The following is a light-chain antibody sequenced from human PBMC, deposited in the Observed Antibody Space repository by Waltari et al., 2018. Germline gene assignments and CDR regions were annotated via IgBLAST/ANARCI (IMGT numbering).Light chain of an antibody. CDR2: WAS. J-gene: IGKJ2*01. Sequence: DIVMTQSPDSLAVSLGERAPIHCKSSQSVLYSSNNKNYLPWYQQKPGQPPKLLIYWASTRESGVPDRFSGSGSGTDFTLTISSLQAEDVAVYYCQQCYLTPYTFGQGTNLEIK. V-gene: IGKV4-1*01. CDR3: QQCYLTPYT. CDR1: QSVLYSSNNKNY.